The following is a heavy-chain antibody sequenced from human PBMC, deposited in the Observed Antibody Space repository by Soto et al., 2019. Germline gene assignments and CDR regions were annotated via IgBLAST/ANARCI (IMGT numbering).Heavy chain of an antibody. V-gene: IGHV1-69*13. Sequence: SVKVSCKASGGTFSSYAISWVRQAPGQGLEWMGGIIPIFGTANYAQKFQGRVTITADESTSTAYMELSSLRSEDTAVYYCARDKSKYSSSWYYYGMDVWGQGTTVTVSS. J-gene: IGHJ6*02. CDR1: GGTFSSYA. CDR2: IIPIFGTA. CDR3: ARDKSKYSSSWYYYGMDV. D-gene: IGHD6-13*01.